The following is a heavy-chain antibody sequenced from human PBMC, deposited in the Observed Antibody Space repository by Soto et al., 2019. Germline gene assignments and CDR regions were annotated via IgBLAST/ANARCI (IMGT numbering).Heavy chain of an antibody. J-gene: IGHJ5*02. Sequence: QVQLVQSGAEVKKPGASVKVSCKASGYTFSNYGLSWVRQAPGQGLEWMGWINVYNGNTDSAQKVQGRLTMTTDTSTSPAYMALRGLGSHDTAVYYCARARQAGYGHTTLDHWGQETLVTVSS. CDR2: INVYNGNT. CDR3: ARARQAGYGHTTLDH. D-gene: IGHD5-18*01. V-gene: IGHV1-18*01. CDR1: GYTFSNYG.